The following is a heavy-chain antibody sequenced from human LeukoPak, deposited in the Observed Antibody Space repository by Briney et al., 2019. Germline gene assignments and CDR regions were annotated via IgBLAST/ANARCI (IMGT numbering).Heavy chain of an antibody. CDR3: ARVVGATSFDY. J-gene: IGHJ4*02. Sequence: ASVKVSCKASGYTFNSYGISWVRQAPGQGLEWMGIINPSGGSTSYAQKFQGRVTMTRDMSTSTVYMELSSLRSEDTAVYYCARVVGATSFDYWGQGTLVTVSS. CDR1: GYTFNSYG. V-gene: IGHV1-46*02. D-gene: IGHD1-26*01. CDR2: INPSGGST.